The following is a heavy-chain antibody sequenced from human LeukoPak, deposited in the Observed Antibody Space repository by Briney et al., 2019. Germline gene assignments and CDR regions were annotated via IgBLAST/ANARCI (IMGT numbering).Heavy chain of an antibody. J-gene: IGHJ4*02. D-gene: IGHD2-8*02. CDR2: IYSGGST. CDR3: ARGPPSLRTVYYFDY. V-gene: IGHV3-53*04. Sequence: GGPLRLSCAASGFTVSSNYMSWVRQAPGKGLEWVSVIYSGGSTYYADSVKGRFTISRHNSKNTLYLQMNSLRAEDTAVYYCARGPPSLRTVYYFDYWGQGTLVTVSS. CDR1: GFTVSSNY.